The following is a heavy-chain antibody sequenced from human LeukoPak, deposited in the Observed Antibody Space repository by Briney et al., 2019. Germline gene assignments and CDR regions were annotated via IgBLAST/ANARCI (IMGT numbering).Heavy chain of an antibody. D-gene: IGHD6-13*01. CDR3: ARVRYSSSWSDY. CDR1: GFTFSSYA. CDR2: ISSNGGST. J-gene: IGHJ4*02. Sequence: GGSLRLSCAASGFTFSSYAMRWVRQAPGKGLEYVSAISSNGGSTYYANSVKGRFTISRDNSKNTLYLQMGSLRAEDMAVYYCARVRYSSSWSDYWGQGTLVTVSS. V-gene: IGHV3-64*01.